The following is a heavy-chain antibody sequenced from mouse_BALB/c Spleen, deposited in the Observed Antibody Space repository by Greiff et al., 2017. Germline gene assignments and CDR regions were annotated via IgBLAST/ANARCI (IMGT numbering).Heavy chain of an antibody. J-gene: IGHJ3*01. CDR1: GDSITSGY. CDR2: ISYSGST. CDR3: ARWGDSSGYRAWFAY. D-gene: IGHD3-2*01. V-gene: IGHV3-8*02. Sequence: EVKVEESGPSLVKPSQTLSLTCSVTGDSITSGYWNWIRKFPGNKLEYMGYISYSGSTYYNPSLKSRISITRDTSKNQYYLQLNSVTTEDTATYYCARWGDSSGYRAWFAYWGQGTLVTVSA.